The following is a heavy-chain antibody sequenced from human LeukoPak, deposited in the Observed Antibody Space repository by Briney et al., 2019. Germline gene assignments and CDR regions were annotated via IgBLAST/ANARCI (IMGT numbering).Heavy chain of an antibody. D-gene: IGHD5-18*01. Sequence: ASVKVSCKASGYTFNSYDINWVRQASGQGLEWMGWMNPNSGNTGSAQKFQGRVTMTRNTSMSTAYMELSSLRSEDTAVYYCARDPRDRTAMALFDYWGQGTLVTVSS. CDR3: ARDPRDRTAMALFDY. J-gene: IGHJ4*02. V-gene: IGHV1-8*01. CDR2: MNPNSGNT. CDR1: GYTFNSYD.